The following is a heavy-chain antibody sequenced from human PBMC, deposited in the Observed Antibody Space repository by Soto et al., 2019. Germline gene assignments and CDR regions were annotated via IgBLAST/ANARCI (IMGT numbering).Heavy chain of an antibody. D-gene: IGHD3-22*01. CDR3: ARHGSDYYDSSGYYWADAFDI. Sequence: SETLSLTCTVSGGSISSSSYYWGWIRQPPGKGLEWIGSIYYSGSTYYNPSLKSRVTISVDTSKNQFSLKLSSVTAADTAVYYCARHGSDYYDSSGYYWADAFDIWGQGTMVTVSS. J-gene: IGHJ3*02. CDR2: IYYSGST. V-gene: IGHV4-39*01. CDR1: GGSISSSSYY.